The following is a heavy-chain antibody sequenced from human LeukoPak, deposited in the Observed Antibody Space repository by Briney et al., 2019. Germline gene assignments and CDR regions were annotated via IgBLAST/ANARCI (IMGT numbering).Heavy chain of an antibody. J-gene: IGHJ6*04. CDR3: AKDTAHRYYGMDV. D-gene: IGHD5-18*01. Sequence: SGRSLRLSCAASGFTFSSYGMHWVRQAPGKGLEWVAVISYDGSNKYYADSVKGRFTISRDNSKNTLYLQMNSLRAEDTAVYYCAKDTAHRYYGMDVWGKGTTVTVPS. CDR2: ISYDGSNK. CDR1: GFTFSSYG. V-gene: IGHV3-30*18.